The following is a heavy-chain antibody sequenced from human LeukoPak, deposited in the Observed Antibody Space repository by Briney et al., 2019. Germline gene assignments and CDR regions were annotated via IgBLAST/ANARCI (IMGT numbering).Heavy chain of an antibody. CDR1: GLSFPSHS. CDR3: ARDRGTFGVVDS. Sequence: PGGSLRLSCAASGLSFPSHSFHWVRQSPGKGLEWVAYIGTSSSTIYQAKSVKGRFSISRDNAKNSLFLQMDSLRVEDTAVYYCARDRGTFGVVDSWGQGTLVAVSS. D-gene: IGHD3-3*01. CDR2: IGTSSSTI. J-gene: IGHJ4*02. V-gene: IGHV3-48*04.